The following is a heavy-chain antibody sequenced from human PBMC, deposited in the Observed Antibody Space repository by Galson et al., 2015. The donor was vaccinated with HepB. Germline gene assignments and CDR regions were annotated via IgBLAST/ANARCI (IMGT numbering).Heavy chain of an antibody. CDR3: ARDRFVDYDKEGYFDY. D-gene: IGHD3-10*01. CDR2: ISYDGSNK. V-gene: IGHV3-30-3*01. CDR1: GFTFSSYA. J-gene: IGHJ4*02. Sequence: SLRLSCAASGFTFSSYAMHWVRQAPGKGLEWVAVISYDGSNKYYADSVKGRFTISRDNSKNTLYLQMNSLRAEDTAVYYCARDRFVDYDKEGYFDYWGQGTLVTVSS.